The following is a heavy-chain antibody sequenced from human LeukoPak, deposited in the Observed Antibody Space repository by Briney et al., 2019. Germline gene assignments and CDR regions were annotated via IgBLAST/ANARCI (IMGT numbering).Heavy chain of an antibody. Sequence: GGSLRLPCAASGFTFSNYGMHWVRQAPGRGLEWVAVIWYDGSNEYYADSGKGRFTISRDNSGNTLYLQMSSLRAEDTAVYYCARDLWSVGAITCYLDYWGQGTLVTVSS. CDR2: IWYDGSNE. J-gene: IGHJ4*02. CDR1: GFTFSNYG. V-gene: IGHV3-33*01. D-gene: IGHD1-26*01. CDR3: ARDLWSVGAITCYLDY.